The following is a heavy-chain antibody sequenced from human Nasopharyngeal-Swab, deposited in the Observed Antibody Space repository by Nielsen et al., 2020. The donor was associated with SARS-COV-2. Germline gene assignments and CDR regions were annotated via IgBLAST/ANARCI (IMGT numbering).Heavy chain of an antibody. V-gene: IGHV5-51*01. CDR3: ARGAVGATERRASDI. J-gene: IGHJ3*02. CDR1: GYSFTSYW. D-gene: IGHD1-26*01. CDR2: IFPGDSDT. Sequence: KVSCKGSGYSFTSYWIGWVRQMPGKGLEWMGIIFPGDSDTTYSPSFQGQVTVSVDKSISTAYLQWSSLKASDTAIYYCARGAVGATERRASDIWGQGTMVSVSS.